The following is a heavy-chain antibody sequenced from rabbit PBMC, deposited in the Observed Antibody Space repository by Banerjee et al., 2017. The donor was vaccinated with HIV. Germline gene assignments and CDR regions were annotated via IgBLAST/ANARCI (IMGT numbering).Heavy chain of an antibody. V-gene: IGHV1S45*01. Sequence: QEQLEESGGDLVKPEGSLTLTCTASGFSFSNKYVMCWVRQAPGKGLEWIACINTSSANTVYATWAKGRFTISKTSWTTVTLQMTSLTAADTATYFCARRDVYDAAGASMYGDSMYAFNLWGPGTLVTVS. J-gene: IGHJ4*01. CDR2: INTSSANT. CDR1: GFSFSNKYV. CDR3: ARRDVYDAAGASMYGDSMYAFNL. D-gene: IGHD2-1*01.